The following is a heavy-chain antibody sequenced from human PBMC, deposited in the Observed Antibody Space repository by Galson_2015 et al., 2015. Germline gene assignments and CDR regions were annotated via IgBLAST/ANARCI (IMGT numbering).Heavy chain of an antibody. Sequence: SLRLSCAASGFTFSSYEMNWARQAPGKGLEWVSYISSSGSTIYYADSVKGRFTISRDNAKNSLYLQMNSLRAEDTAVYYCASKCGGDCYSAFDYWGQGTLVTISS. D-gene: IGHD2-21*02. CDR1: GFTFSSYE. CDR2: ISSSGSTI. V-gene: IGHV3-48*03. CDR3: ASKCGGDCYSAFDY. J-gene: IGHJ4*02.